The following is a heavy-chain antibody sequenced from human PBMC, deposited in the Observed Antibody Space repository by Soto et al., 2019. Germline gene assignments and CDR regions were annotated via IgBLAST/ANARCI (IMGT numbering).Heavy chain of an antibody. Sequence: PGGSLRLSCAASGFTFSSYAMSWVRQAPGKGLEWVSAISGSGGSTYYADSVKGRFTISRDNSKNTLYLQMNSLRAEDTAVYYCAKDVRASLSGPYFDYWGQGTLVTVSS. D-gene: IGHD3-3*01. CDR3: AKDVRASLSGPYFDY. CDR1: GFTFSSYA. V-gene: IGHV3-23*01. CDR2: ISGSGGST. J-gene: IGHJ4*02.